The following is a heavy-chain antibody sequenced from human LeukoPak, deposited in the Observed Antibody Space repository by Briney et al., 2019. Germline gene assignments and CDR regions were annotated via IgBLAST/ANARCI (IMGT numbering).Heavy chain of an antibody. CDR3: AKAHSSGWYSENYFDY. CDR2: ISYDGSNK. CDR1: GFTFSSYG. D-gene: IGHD6-19*01. J-gene: IGHJ4*02. V-gene: IGHV3-30*18. Sequence: GGSRRPSCAAPGFTFSSYGRTWARQAPAKGRGGVAVISYDGSNKYYADSVKGRFTISRDNSKNTLYLQMNSLRAEDTAVYYCAKAHSSGWYSENYFDYWGQGTLVTVSS.